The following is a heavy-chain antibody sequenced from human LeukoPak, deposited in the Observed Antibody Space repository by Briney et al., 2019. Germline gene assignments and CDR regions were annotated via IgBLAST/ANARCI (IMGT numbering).Heavy chain of an antibody. Sequence: GRSLRLSCAASGFTFSSDSMNWVRQAPGKGLEWVSSISSSSDYIYYADSVKGRFTISRDNAKNSLFLQMNSLRAEDTAVYYCARAAGYGDYRCFDYWGQGTLVTVSS. V-gene: IGHV3-21*01. J-gene: IGHJ4*02. CDR1: GFTFSSDS. D-gene: IGHD4-17*01. CDR2: ISSSSDYI. CDR3: ARAAGYGDYRCFDY.